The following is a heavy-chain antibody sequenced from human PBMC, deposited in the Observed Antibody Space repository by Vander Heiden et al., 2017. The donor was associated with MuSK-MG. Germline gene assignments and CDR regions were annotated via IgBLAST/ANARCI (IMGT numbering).Heavy chain of an antibody. J-gene: IGHJ4*02. D-gene: IGHD3-16*01. CDR2: IIPIFGTA. V-gene: IGHV1-69*06. Sequence: QVQLVQSGAEVKKPGSSVKVSCTVSGGTFSSYAISWVRQAPGQGLEWLGGIIPIFGTANYAQKFQGRVTITADKSTSTAYMELSSMRSEETAVYYCASLVVITCGGTNIGDYWGQGTLVTVSS. CDR1: GGTFSSYA. CDR3: ASLVVITCGGTNIGDY.